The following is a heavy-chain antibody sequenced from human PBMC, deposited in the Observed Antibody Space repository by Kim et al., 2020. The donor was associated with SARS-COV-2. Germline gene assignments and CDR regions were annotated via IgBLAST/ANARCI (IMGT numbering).Heavy chain of an antibody. CDR1: GGSISSSNW. V-gene: IGHV4-4*02. D-gene: IGHD3-9*01. Sequence: SETLSLTCAVSGGSISSSNWWSWVRQPPGKGLEWIGEIYHSGSTNYNPSLKSRVTISVDKSKNQFSLKLSSVTAADTAVYYCARDTRSYDILSWFDPWGQGTLVTVSS. J-gene: IGHJ5*02. CDR2: IYHSGST. CDR3: ARDTRSYDILSWFDP.